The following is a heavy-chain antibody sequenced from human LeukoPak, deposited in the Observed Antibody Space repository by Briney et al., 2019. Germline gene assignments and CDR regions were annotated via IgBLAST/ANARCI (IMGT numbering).Heavy chain of an antibody. Sequence: AEPLSLPCALYGRSFCGHYGSWIRQPRGRGGECFGEINHSGSTNYNPSLKSRVTISVDTSKNQFSLKVTSVTAADTAVYYCARSPIEAAVRLNWFDPWGQGTLVTVSS. CDR2: INHSGST. D-gene: IGHD6-13*01. J-gene: IGHJ5*02. CDR3: ARSPIEAAVRLNWFDP. CDR1: GRSFCGHY. V-gene: IGHV4-34*01.